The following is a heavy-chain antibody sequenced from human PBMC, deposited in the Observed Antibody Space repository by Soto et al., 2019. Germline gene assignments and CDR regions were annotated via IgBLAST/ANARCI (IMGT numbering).Heavy chain of an antibody. CDR3: ARDFHSGSHGDMDV. CDR2: IRNKANDYTT. CDR1: GFTFSDHY. Sequence: EVQLVEFGGGLVQPGGSLRLSCAASGFTFSDHYMDWVRQAPGKGPEWVARIRNKANDYTTEYAATVKGSITISKFDSTISLYMQMDSMKSVDAALYYCARDFHSGSHGDMDVWSRGTTVTVAS. V-gene: IGHV3-72*01. D-gene: IGHD1-26*01. J-gene: IGHJ6*02.